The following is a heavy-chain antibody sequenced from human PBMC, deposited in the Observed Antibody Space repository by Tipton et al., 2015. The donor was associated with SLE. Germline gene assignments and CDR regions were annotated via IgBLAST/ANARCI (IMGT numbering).Heavy chain of an antibody. D-gene: IGHD5-18*01. CDR3: ARGGLGYSYYYYMDV. CDR2: IYHSEKT. CDR1: GFSISTGYF. V-gene: IGHV4-38-2*02. J-gene: IGHJ6*03. Sequence: TLSFTCTVSGFSISTGYFWGWLRQPPGKGLEWIANIYHSEKTQYNPSLQSRVTISVDTSKNQFSLKLSSVTAADTAVYYCARGGLGYSYYYYMDVWGKGTTVTVSS.